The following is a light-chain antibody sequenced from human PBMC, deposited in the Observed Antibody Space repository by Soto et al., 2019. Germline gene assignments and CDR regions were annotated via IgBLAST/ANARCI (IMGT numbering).Light chain of an antibody. J-gene: IGKJ1*01. Sequence: DIQMTQSPSTLSASVGDRVTITCRVSQTISSWLAWYQQKPGKAPKLLIYDVSSLESGVPSRFSGSGSGTEFTLTISSLQPDDFATYYCQQYNTFWTFGQGTKVEIK. CDR1: QTISSW. CDR2: DVS. V-gene: IGKV1-5*01. CDR3: QQYNTFWT.